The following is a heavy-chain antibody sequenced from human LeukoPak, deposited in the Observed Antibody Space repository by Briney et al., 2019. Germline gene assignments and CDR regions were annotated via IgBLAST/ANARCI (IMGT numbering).Heavy chain of an antibody. J-gene: IGHJ4*02. CDR1: GFTVSSNY. Sequence: GSLRLSCVASGFTVSSNYMSWVRQPPGKGLEWIGSIYYTGNTYYNPSLKSRVAVLVDPSKNLFSLKLSSGTAADTAVYYCAGGSSGRYYFDNWGQGTLVTVSS. D-gene: IGHD3-22*01. CDR3: AGGSSGRYYFDN. V-gene: IGHV4-59*05. CDR2: IYYTGNT.